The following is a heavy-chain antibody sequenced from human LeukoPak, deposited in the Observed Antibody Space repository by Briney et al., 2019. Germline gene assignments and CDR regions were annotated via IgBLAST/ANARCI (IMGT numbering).Heavy chain of an antibody. J-gene: IGHJ4*02. Sequence: GRSLRLSCAASGFTFSSYVMHWVRQAPGKGLEWVAVIWYDGSNKYYADSVKGRFTISRDNSKNTLYLQMNSLRAEDTAVYYCARLSGYGDYFDYWGQGTLVTVSS. V-gene: IGHV3-33*01. CDR1: GFTFSSYV. CDR2: IWYDGSNK. CDR3: ARLSGYGDYFDY. D-gene: IGHD4-17*01.